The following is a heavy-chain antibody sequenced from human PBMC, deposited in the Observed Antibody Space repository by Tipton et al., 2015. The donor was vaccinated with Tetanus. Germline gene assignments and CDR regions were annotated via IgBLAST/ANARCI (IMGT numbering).Heavy chain of an antibody. CDR2: IFHSGST. V-gene: IGHV4-59*01. J-gene: IGHJ3*01. Sequence: TLSLTCTVSGGSMSNNYWSWIRQPPGKGLEWIAYIFHSGSTNYSPSLKSRVAISMDTSKNQISLKLSSVTAADTAVYYCARLGRNSLGAFDAWGQGTLVSVSS. CDR1: GGSMSNNY. D-gene: IGHD7-27*01. CDR3: ARLGRNSLGAFDA.